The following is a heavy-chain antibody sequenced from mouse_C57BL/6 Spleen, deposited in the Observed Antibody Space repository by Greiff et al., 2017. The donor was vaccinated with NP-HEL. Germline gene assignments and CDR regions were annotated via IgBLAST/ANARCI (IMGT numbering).Heavy chain of an antibody. D-gene: IGHD4-1*01. CDR2: ISYDGSN. Sequence: EVKLMESGPGLVKPSQSLSLTCSVTGYSITSGYYWNWIRQFPGNKLEWMGYISYDGSNNYNPSLKNRISITRDTSKNQFFLKLNSVTTEDTATYYCERRGTAYFDYWGQGTTLTVSS. J-gene: IGHJ2*01. CDR3: ERRGTAYFDY. CDR1: GYSITSGYY. V-gene: IGHV3-6*01.